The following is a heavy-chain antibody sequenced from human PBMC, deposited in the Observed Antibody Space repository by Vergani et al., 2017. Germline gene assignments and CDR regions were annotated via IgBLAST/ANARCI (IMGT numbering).Heavy chain of an antibody. J-gene: IGHJ6*02. CDR2: FYIRGST. V-gene: IGHV4-61*02. CDR1: GGSISSGSYY. Sequence: QVQLQESGPGLVKPSETLSLTCTVSGGSISSGSYYWSWIRQSAGKGLEWIGRFYIRGSTNYNTSLKSRVTMSLDTSKSQFSLNLTSVTAADTATYYCARGIVVTGGSFYYGMDVWGQGTAVVVSS. D-gene: IGHD3-22*01. CDR3: ARGIVVTGGSFYYGMDV.